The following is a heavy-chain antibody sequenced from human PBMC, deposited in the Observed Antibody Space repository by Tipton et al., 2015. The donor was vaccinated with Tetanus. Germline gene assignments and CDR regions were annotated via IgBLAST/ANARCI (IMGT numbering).Heavy chain of an antibody. D-gene: IGHD2-2*01. CDR2: VSSSGNS. CDR1: GGSVSSYY. CDR3: ARGWSECSSWSCSPFDS. V-gene: IGHV4-4*07. J-gene: IGHJ4*02. Sequence: LRLSCTVSGGSVSSYYWTWFRQPPGKRLEWIGFVSSSGNSNYSPSLTGRVPMSLDTSKQQFSLSLTSATAADTAVYYCARGWSECSSWSCSPFDSWGQGTLATVSS.